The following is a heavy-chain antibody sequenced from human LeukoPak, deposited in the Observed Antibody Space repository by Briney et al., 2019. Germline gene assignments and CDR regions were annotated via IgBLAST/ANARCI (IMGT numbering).Heavy chain of an antibody. Sequence: SETLSLTCTVSDGSISSYYWSWIRQPPGKGLEWIGYIYYSGSTNYNPSLKSRVTISVDTSKNQFSLKLSSVTAADTAVYYCARGQWLVDYWGQGTLVTVSS. CDR3: ARGQWLVDY. CDR2: IYYSGST. J-gene: IGHJ4*02. CDR1: DGSISSYY. D-gene: IGHD6-19*01. V-gene: IGHV4-59*01.